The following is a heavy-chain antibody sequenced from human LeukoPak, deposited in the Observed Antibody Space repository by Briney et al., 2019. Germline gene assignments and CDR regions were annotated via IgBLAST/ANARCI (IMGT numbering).Heavy chain of an antibody. V-gene: IGHV5-51*01. Sequence: GESLKISCKGSGYSFTSYWIGWVRQMPGKGLEWMGIIYPGDSDTRYSPSFQGQVTISADTSISTAYLQWSSLRASDTAMYYCARPSTPHSGWYPPYSFDIWGQGTMVIVSS. CDR1: GYSFTSYW. CDR2: IYPGDSDT. CDR3: ARPSTPHSGWYPPYSFDI. D-gene: IGHD6-19*01. J-gene: IGHJ3*02.